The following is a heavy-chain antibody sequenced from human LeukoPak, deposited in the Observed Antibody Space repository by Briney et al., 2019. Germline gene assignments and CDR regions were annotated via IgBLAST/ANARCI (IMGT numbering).Heavy chain of an antibody. D-gene: IGHD6-13*01. CDR3: ARSGIAAAGENY. CDR2: IIPILGIA. CDR1: GGTFSSYA. Sequence: ASVMVSCKASGGTFSSYAISWVRQAPGQGLEWMGRIIPILGIANYAQKFQGRVTITADKSTSTAYMELSSLRSEDTAAYYCARSGIAAAGENYWGQGTLVTVSS. J-gene: IGHJ4*02. V-gene: IGHV1-69*04.